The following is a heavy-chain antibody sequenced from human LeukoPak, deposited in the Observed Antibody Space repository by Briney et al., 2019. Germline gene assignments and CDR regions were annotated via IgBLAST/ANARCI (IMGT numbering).Heavy chain of an antibody. V-gene: IGHV3-21*01. D-gene: IGHD3-22*01. J-gene: IGHJ1*01. CDR3: ARGTSYYCDSSGYYGHFQH. Sequence: KPGGSLRLSCAASGFTLSSYSMNWVRQAPGKGLEWVSSISSSSSYIYYADSVKGRFTISRDNAKNSLDLQMTSLRAEDTAVYDCARGTSYYCDSSGYYGHFQHWGQSTLVTVSS. CDR1: GFTLSSYS. CDR2: ISSSSSYI.